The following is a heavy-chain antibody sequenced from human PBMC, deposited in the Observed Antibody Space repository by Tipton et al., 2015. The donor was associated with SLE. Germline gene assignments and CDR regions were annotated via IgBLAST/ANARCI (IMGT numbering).Heavy chain of an antibody. D-gene: IGHD6-19*01. V-gene: IGHV3-7*04. CDR1: GFTFSSYW. J-gene: IGHJ3*02. CDR3: ARGGQWLVPSDAFDI. Sequence: GSLRLSCAASGFTFSSYWMSWVRQAPGKGLEWVANIKQDGSEKYYVDSVKGRFTISRDNAKNSLYLQMNSLRAEDTAVYYCARGGQWLVPSDAFDIWGQGPMVTVSS. CDR2: IKQDGSEK.